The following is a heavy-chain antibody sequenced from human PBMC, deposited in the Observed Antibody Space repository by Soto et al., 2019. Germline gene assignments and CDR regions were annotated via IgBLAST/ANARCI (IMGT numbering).Heavy chain of an antibody. J-gene: IGHJ3*02. CDR3: TTDSAREYGSGSYYRVRAFDI. Sequence: GGSLRLSCAASGFTFSNPWMNWVRQAPGKGLEWVGRIKSKTDGGTTDYAAPVKGRFTISRDDSKNMLYLQMSSLITDDTAIYYCTTDSAREYGSGSYYRVRAFDIWGQGTMVTVSS. V-gene: IGHV3-15*07. CDR1: GFTFSNPW. CDR2: IKSKTDGGTT. D-gene: IGHD3-10*01.